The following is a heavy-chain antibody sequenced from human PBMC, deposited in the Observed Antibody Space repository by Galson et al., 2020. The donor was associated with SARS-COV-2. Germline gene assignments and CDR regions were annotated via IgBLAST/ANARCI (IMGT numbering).Heavy chain of an antibody. V-gene: IGHV4-4*08. CDR1: GASITSHY. CDR3: ARNRDGYNLDLEH. J-gene: IGHJ4*02. CDR2: IQSVGAT. D-gene: IGHD5-12*01. Sequence: SETLSLTCAVSGASITSHYWAFIRQPPGKGLEYLGHIQSVGATNYNPSLQGRVTISMDTYRNTFSLSLTSVTATDSAVYYCARNRDGYNLDLEHWGQGTHVTVSS.